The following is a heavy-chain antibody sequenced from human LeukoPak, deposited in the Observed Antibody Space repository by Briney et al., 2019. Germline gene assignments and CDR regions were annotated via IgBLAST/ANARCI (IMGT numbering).Heavy chain of an antibody. CDR2: ISYDGSNK. Sequence: GSLRLSCAASGFTFSSYAMHWVRQAPGKGLEWVAVISYDGSNKYYADSVKGRFTISRDNSKNTLYLQMNSLRAEDTAVYYCARVRSSGYYLYYFDYWGQGTLVTVSS. J-gene: IGHJ4*02. D-gene: IGHD3-22*01. CDR3: ARVRSSGYYLYYFDY. CDR1: GFTFSSYA. V-gene: IGHV3-30*04.